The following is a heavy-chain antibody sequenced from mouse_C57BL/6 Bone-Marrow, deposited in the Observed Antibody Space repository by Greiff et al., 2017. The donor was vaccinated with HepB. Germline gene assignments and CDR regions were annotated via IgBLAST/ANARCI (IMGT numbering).Heavy chain of an antibody. J-gene: IGHJ2*01. CDR3: ANMWSPFDY. CDR2: IDPSDSYT. V-gene: IGHV1-69*01. CDR1: GYTFTSYW. D-gene: IGHD1-1*02. Sequence: QVQLQQPGAELVMPGASVKLSCKASGYTFTSYWMHWVKQRPGQGLEWIGEIDPSDSYTNYNQKFKGKSTLTVDKSSSTAYMQLSSLTSEDSAVYYCANMWSPFDYWGQGTTLTVSS.